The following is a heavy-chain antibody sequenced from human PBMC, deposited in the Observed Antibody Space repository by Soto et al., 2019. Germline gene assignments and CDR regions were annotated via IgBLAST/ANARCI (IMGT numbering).Heavy chain of an antibody. CDR3: ARENDSSRYSNWFDP. J-gene: IGHJ5*02. D-gene: IGHD3-22*01. Sequence: QVQLQESGPGLVKPSQTLSLTCTVSGGSISSGDYYWSWIRQHPGKGLEWIGYIYYSGSTYYNPSLKSRVTISVDTSKNQLSLKLSSVTAADTAVYYCARENDSSRYSNWFDPWGQGTLVTVSS. V-gene: IGHV4-31*03. CDR1: GGSISSGDYY. CDR2: IYYSGST.